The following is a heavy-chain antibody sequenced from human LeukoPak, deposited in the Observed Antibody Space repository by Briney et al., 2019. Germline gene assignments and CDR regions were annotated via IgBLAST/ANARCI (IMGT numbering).Heavy chain of an antibody. J-gene: IGHJ4*02. Sequence: SETLSLTCTVSGDSVSSSTYYWGWIRQPPGKGLEWIGYIYYSGSTNYNPSLKSRVTISVDTSKNQFSLKLSSVTAADTAVYYCARASFGYDCFDYWGQGTLITVSS. CDR1: GDSVSSSTYY. V-gene: IGHV4-61*01. D-gene: IGHD5-12*01. CDR3: ARASFGYDCFDY. CDR2: IYYSGST.